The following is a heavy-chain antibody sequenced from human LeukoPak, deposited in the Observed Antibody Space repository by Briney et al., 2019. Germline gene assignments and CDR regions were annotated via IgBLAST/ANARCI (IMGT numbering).Heavy chain of an antibody. CDR1: GGTFSSYA. V-gene: IGHV1-69*01. D-gene: IGHD1-26*01. CDR2: IIPIFGTA. Sequence: SVKVSCKASGGTFSSYAISWVRQTPGQGLEWMGGIIPIFGTANYAQKFQGRVTITADESTSTAYMELSSLRSEDTAVYYCARDMDSGPDFFDYWGLGTLVTVSS. CDR3: ARDMDSGPDFFDY. J-gene: IGHJ4*02.